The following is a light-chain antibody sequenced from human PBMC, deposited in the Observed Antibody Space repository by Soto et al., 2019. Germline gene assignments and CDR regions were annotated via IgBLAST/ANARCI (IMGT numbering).Light chain of an antibody. J-gene: IGKJ2*01. CDR3: QQYGSTIYT. Sequence: EIVLTQSPGTLSLSPGERATLSCRASQSVSSSYLAWYQQKPGQAPRLLIYGASSRAAGTPDRFSGSGSGTAFSLTISSLEPDDFAVYYCQQYGSTIYTFGQGTKLEIK. V-gene: IGKV3-20*01. CDR2: GAS. CDR1: QSVSSSY.